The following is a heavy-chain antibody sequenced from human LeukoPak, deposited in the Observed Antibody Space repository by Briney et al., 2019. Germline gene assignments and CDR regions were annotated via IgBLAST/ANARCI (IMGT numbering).Heavy chain of an antibody. J-gene: IGHJ4*02. CDR3: ANSISGGY. V-gene: IGHV3-7*05. Sequence: GGSLRLSCAASGFTFSNYWMSWVRQAPGKGLEWVANIKHDGSKTYYVDSVKGRFTISRDNAKNSLYLQMNSLGVEDTAAYYCANSISGGYWGQGTLVTVSS. D-gene: IGHD3-9*01. CDR2: IKHDGSKT. CDR1: GFTFSNYW.